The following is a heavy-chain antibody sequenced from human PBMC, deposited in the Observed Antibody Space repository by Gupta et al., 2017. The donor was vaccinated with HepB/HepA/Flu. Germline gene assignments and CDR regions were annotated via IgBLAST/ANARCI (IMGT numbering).Heavy chain of an antibody. Sequence: EVQLVQSGAEVKKTGESLKISCKGTGYSFTSYWIGWVRQMPGKGLEWLGIIYPGDTDTRYSPSFQGQVTHAADKSISTAYLQWSSLKASDTAWDYGERWIGPAAAAGRDVWGQGPTVTIS. CDR2: IYPGDTDT. CDR1: GYSFTSYW. D-gene: IGHD6-13*01. V-gene: IGHV5-51*01. CDR3: ERWIGPAAAAGRDV. J-gene: IGHJ6*01.